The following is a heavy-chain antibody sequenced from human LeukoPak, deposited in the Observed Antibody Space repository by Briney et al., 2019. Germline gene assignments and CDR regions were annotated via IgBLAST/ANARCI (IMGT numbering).Heavy chain of an antibody. CDR3: AREGKGRQWLVQGENYFDY. D-gene: IGHD6-19*01. V-gene: IGHV3-7*01. CDR2: IKQDGSEK. Sequence: PGGSLRLSCAASGFTFSSYWMSWVRQAPGKGLEWVANIKQDGSEKYYVDSVKGRFTISRDNAKNSLYLQVNSLRAEDTAVYYCAREGKGRQWLVQGENYFDYWGQGTLVTVSS. CDR1: GFTFSSYW. J-gene: IGHJ4*02.